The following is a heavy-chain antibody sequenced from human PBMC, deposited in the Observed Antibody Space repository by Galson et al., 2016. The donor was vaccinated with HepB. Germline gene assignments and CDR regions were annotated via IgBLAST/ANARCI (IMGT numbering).Heavy chain of an antibody. Sequence: SLRLSCAASGFTFSHYGMHWVRQAPGKGLEWVSAISDSGTTYYADSLKGRFTISRDNSKNTLYLQVNSLRAEDTAVYFCAKKRYSDSGWFDPWGQGTLVTVSS. CDR2: ISDSGTT. CDR1: GFTFSHYG. CDR3: AKKRYSDSGWFDP. D-gene: IGHD3-9*01. V-gene: IGHV3-23*01. J-gene: IGHJ5*02.